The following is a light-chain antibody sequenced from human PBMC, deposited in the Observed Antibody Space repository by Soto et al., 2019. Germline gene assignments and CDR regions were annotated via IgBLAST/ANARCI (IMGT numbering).Light chain of an antibody. Sequence: DIQMTQSPSTLSASVGDRVTITCRASQSITNCLAWYQQKPGKAPKLLIFDASRLRSGVPSRFSGSGSGTEFTLTITSLQPEDFATYYCQQHNPYSPYTFGQGTKLEIK. CDR1: QSITNC. V-gene: IGKV1-5*03. CDR3: QQHNPYSPYT. J-gene: IGKJ2*01. CDR2: DAS.